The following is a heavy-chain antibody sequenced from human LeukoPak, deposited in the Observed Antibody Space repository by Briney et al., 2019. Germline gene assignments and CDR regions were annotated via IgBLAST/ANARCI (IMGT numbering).Heavy chain of an antibody. CDR1: GGSISSYY. D-gene: IGHD5-18*01. J-gene: IGHJ4*02. V-gene: IGHV4-4*07. CDR3: ASGGYSYGLFDY. CDR2: IYTSGST. Sequence: SETLSLTCTVSGGSISSYYWSWIRQPAGKGLEWIGRIYTSGSTNYNPSLKSRVTMSVDTSKNQFSLKLSSVTAADTAAYYCASGGYSYGLFDYWGQGTLVTVSS.